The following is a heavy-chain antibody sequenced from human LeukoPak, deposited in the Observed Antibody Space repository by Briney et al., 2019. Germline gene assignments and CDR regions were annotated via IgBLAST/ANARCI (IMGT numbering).Heavy chain of an antibody. CDR2: INTNTGNP. CDR1: GYTFTSYA. CDR3: ARDATYQWLGKNWFDP. J-gene: IGHJ5*02. D-gene: IGHD6-19*01. Sequence: GASVKVSCKASGYTFTSYAMNWVRQAPGQGLEWMGWINTNTGNPTYAQDFAGRFVFSLDTSVSTAYLQISSLKAEDTAVYYCARDATYQWLGKNWFDPWGQGTLVTVSS. V-gene: IGHV7-4-1*02.